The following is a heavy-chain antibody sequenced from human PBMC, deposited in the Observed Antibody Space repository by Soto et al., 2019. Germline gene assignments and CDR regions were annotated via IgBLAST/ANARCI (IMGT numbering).Heavy chain of an antibody. CDR2: INHSGST. J-gene: IGHJ6*02. CDR1: GGSFSGYY. Sequence: PSETLSLTCAVYGGSFSGYYWSWIRQPPGKGLEWIGEINHSGSTNYNPSLKSRVTISVDTSKNQFSLKLSSVTAADTAVYCCATNPKITGTTSYNYYYYGMDVWGQGTTVTVSS. CDR3: ATNPKITGTTSYNYYYYGMDV. V-gene: IGHV4-34*01. D-gene: IGHD1-20*01.